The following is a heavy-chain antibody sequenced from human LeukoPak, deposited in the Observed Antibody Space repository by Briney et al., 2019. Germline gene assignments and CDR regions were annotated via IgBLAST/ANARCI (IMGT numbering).Heavy chain of an antibody. Sequence: ASVKVSCKASGYTFTDYYMHWVRQAPGQGLEWMGWINPNSGGTNYAQKFQGRVTMTRDTSISTAYMELSSLKSDDTAVYYCARDLYGSGSFGYWGRRTLVTVSS. D-gene: IGHD3-10*01. CDR1: GYTFTDYY. J-gene: IGHJ4*02. V-gene: IGHV1-2*02. CDR2: INPNSGGT. CDR3: ARDLYGSGSFGY.